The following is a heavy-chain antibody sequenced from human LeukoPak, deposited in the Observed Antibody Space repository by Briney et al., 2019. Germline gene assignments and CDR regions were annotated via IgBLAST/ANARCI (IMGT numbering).Heavy chain of an antibody. V-gene: IGHV3-30*02. CDR3: ARDLLSLPHKYFDS. CDR1: GFSFSNYG. J-gene: IGHJ4*02. CDR2: IRYDGSQK. D-gene: IGHD3-16*01. Sequence: GGSLRLSCAASGFSFSNYGMHWARQAPGKGLEWVAYIRYDGSQKYYGDSVKGRFTISRDNSKNTVYLQMNSLRDEDTAVYYCARDLLSLPHKYFDSWGQGTLVTVSS.